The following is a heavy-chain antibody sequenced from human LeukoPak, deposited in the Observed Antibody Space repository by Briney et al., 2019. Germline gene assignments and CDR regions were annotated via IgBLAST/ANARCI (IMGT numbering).Heavy chain of an antibody. CDR3: ARGLMSAVGVGYFDY. CDR2: INPNSCGT. CDR1: GYTFTAYY. Sequence: ASVRVSCKASGYTFTAYYIHWVRQAPGQGLEWLGWINPNSCGTNYAQKVQGRVTMTRDTSITTAYMELSRLKSDDTAVYYCARGLMSAVGVGYFDYWGQGTLVTVSS. D-gene: IGHD1-26*01. J-gene: IGHJ4*02. V-gene: IGHV1-2*02.